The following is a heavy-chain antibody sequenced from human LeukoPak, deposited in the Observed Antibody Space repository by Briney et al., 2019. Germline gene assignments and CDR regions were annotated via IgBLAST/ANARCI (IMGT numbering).Heavy chain of an antibody. D-gene: IGHD2-2*01. CDR3: ARDKGLRPAYWFDP. CDR1: GGTFSSYA. CDR2: TIPIFGTA. Sequence: SVKVSCKASGGTFSSYAISWVRQAPGQGLEWMGGTIPIFGTANYAQKFQGRVTITTDESTSTAYMELSSLRSEDTAVYYCARDKGLRPAYWFDPWGQGTLVTVSS. J-gene: IGHJ5*02. V-gene: IGHV1-69*05.